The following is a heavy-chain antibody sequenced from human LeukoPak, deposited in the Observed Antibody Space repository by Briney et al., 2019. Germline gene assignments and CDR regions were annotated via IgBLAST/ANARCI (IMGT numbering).Heavy chain of an antibody. CDR2: IYPGDSDT. CDR1: GYSFTSYW. V-gene: IGHV5-51*01. CDR3: ARQHALGPNIGDCVDY. D-gene: IGHD2-21*02. J-gene: IGHJ4*02. Sequence: GESLKISCKGSGYSFTSYWIGWVRQMPGKGLEWMGIIYPGDSDTRYSPSFQGQVTISADKSISTAYLQWSSLKASDTAMYYCARQHALGPNIGDCVDYWGQGTLVTVSS.